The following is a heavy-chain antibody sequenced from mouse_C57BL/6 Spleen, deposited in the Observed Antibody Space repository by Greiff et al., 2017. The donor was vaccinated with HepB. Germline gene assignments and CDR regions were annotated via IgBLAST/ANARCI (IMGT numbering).Heavy chain of an antibody. J-gene: IGHJ4*01. V-gene: IGHV1-53*01. CDR1: GYTFTSYW. CDR2: INPSNGGT. Sequence: QVQLQQPGTELVKPGASVKLSCKASGYTFTSYWMHWVKQRPGQGLEWIGNINPSNGGTNYNEKFKSKATLTVDKSSSTAYMQLSSLTSEDSAVYYCAREPLYYGNYVDYAMDYWGQGTSVTVSS. CDR3: AREPLYYGNYVDYAMDY. D-gene: IGHD2-1*01.